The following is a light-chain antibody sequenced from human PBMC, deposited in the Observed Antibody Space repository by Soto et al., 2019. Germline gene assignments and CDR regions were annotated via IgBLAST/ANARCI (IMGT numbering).Light chain of an antibody. Sequence: EIVMTQSPATLSVSPGERATLSCRASQSVSSNLAWDQQKPGQAPRLLIYGASTRATGIPARFSGSGSGTEFTLTISSLQSEYVAVYYCKQYNSWLTFGGGTKVEIK. CDR1: QSVSSN. J-gene: IGKJ4*01. CDR3: KQYNSWLT. V-gene: IGKV3-15*01. CDR2: GAS.